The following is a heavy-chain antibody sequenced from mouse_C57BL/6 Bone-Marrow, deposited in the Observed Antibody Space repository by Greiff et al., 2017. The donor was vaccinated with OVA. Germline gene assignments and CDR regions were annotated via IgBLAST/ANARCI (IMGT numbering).Heavy chain of an antibody. V-gene: IGHV5-17*01. J-gene: IGHJ3*01. Sequence: DVKLVESGGGLVKPGGSLKLSCAASGFTFSDYGMHWVRQAPEKGLEWVAYISSGSSTIYYADTVKGRFTISRDNAKNTLFLQMTSLRSEDTAMYYCARDGYYGSRFAYWGQGTLVTVSA. CDR3: ARDGYYGSRFAY. CDR1: GFTFSDYG. CDR2: ISSGSSTI. D-gene: IGHD2-3*01.